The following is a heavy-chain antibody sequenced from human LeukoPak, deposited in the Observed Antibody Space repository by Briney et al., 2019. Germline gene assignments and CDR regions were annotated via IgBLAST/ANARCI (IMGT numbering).Heavy chain of an antibody. V-gene: IGHV3-21*01. CDR2: ISSSSSYI. CDR1: GFTFSSYS. Sequence: PGGSLRLSCAASGFTFSSYSMNWVRQAPGKGLEWVSSISSSSSYIYYADSVKGRFTISRDNAKNSLYLQMNSLRAEDTAVYYCARENILTGHDVFDIWGQGTMVTVSS. CDR3: ARENILTGHDVFDI. J-gene: IGHJ3*02. D-gene: IGHD3-9*01.